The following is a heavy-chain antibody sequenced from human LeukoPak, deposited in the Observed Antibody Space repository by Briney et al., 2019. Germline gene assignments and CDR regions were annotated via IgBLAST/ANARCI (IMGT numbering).Heavy chain of an antibody. V-gene: IGHV1-24*01. D-gene: IGHD1-26*01. Sequence: ASVKVSCKVSGYTLTELSMHWVRQAPGKGLEWMGGFDPEDGETIYAQKFQGRVTITADKSTSTAYMELSSLRSEDTAVYYCARGVVGAPVWFDPWGQGTLVTVSS. CDR3: ARGVVGAPVWFDP. CDR2: FDPEDGET. J-gene: IGHJ5*02. CDR1: GYTLTELS.